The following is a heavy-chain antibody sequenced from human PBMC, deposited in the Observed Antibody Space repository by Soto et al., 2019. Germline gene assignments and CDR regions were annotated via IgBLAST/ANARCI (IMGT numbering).Heavy chain of an antibody. CDR1: GYIFTTYW. CDR3: ARRKFSAYSSDSAVSNYFDY. D-gene: IGHD3-22*01. V-gene: IGHV5-51*01. J-gene: IGHJ4*02. CDR2: IYPDDSDT. Sequence: GESLKISCKGSGYIFTTYWIGWVRQMPGKGLEWMGIIYPDDSDTRYSPSFQGQVTISADKSISTAYLQWSSLKASDTAIYYCARRKFSAYSSDSAVSNYFDYWGQGNLVTVSS.